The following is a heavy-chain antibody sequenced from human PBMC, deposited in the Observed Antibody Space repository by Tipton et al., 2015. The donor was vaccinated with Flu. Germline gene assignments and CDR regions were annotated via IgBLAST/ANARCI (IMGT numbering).Heavy chain of an antibody. D-gene: IGHD3-3*01. CDR2: IYYSGST. V-gene: IGHV4-59*08. CDR1: GGSITSYY. Sequence: TLSLTCTVSGGSITSYYWSWIRQPPGKGLEWIGYIYYSGSTNYNPSLKSRVTISVDTSKNQFSLKPSSVTAADTAVYYCARVSPGVESWFDPWGQGTLVTVSS. J-gene: IGHJ5*02. CDR3: ARVSPGVESWFDP.